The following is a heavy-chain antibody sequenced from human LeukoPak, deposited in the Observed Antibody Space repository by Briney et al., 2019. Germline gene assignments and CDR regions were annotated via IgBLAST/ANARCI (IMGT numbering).Heavy chain of an antibody. CDR1: GYTFTSYG. D-gene: IGHD3-10*01. CDR3: ARALLWFGELQTNDY. V-gene: IGHV1-18*01. J-gene: IGHJ4*02. Sequence: ASVKVSCKASGYTFTSYGISWVRQAPGQGLEWMGWVSAYNGNTNYAQKLQGRVTMTTDTSTSTAYMELGSLRSDDTAVYYCARALLWFGELQTNDYWGQGTLVIVSS. CDR2: VSAYNGNT.